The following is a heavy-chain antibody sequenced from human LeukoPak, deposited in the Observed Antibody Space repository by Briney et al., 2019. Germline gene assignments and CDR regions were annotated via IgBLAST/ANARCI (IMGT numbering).Heavy chain of an antibody. CDR2: ISYDGSNK. D-gene: IGHD3-22*01. V-gene: IGHV3-30-3*01. CDR3: ARASITMIVVVISDY. CDR1: GFTFSSYA. Sequence: GRSLRLSCAASGFTFSSYAMHWVRQAPGKGLEWVAVISYDGSNKYYADSVKGRFTISRDNSKNTLYLQMNSLRAEDTAVYYCARASITMIVVVISDYWGQGTLVTVSS. J-gene: IGHJ4*02.